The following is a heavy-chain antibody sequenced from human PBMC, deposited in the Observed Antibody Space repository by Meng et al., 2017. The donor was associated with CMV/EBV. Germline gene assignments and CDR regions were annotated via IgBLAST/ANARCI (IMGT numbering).Heavy chain of an antibody. CDR2: IYSGGST. J-gene: IGHJ4*02. CDR3: ARSMRDIVVVPAAIRPYYFDY. V-gene: IGHV3-66*02. D-gene: IGHD2-2*02. Sequence: GGSLRLSCAASGFTVSSNYMSWVRQAPGKGLEWVSVIYSGGSTYYADSVKGRFTISRDNSKNTLYLQMNSLRAEDTAVYYCARSMRDIVVVPAAIRPYYFDYWGQGTLVTVPQ. CDR1: GFTVSSNY.